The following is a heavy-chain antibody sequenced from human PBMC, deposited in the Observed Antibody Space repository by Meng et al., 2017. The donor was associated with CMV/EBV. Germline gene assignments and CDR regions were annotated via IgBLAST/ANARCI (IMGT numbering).Heavy chain of an antibody. CDR3: ARINELNLDY. CDR1: GFSLSASGMR. J-gene: IGHJ4*02. CDR2: IGWDDDK. V-gene: IGHV2-70D*14. D-gene: IGHD1-1*01. Sequence: SGPTLVKPTQTLTLTCTFSGFSLSASGMRVSWIRQPPGKALEWLARIGWDDDKFYSTSLKTRLTISKDTSKNQVVLTMTNMDPVDTATYYCARINELNLDYWGQGTLVTVSS.